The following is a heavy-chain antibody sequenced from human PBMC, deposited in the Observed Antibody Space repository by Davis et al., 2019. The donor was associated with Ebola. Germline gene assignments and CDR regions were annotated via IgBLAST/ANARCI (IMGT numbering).Heavy chain of an antibody. CDR3: ARGNWVAFDY. J-gene: IGHJ4*02. CDR2: ISGSGSDT. V-gene: IGHV3-23*01. CDR1: GFTFSSYA. Sequence: PGGSLRLSCAASGFTFSSYAMSWVRQAPGKGLGWVSAISGSGSDTDYADSVKGRFTISRDNSKNTLYLQMNSLRAEDTAVYYCARGNWVAFDYWGQGTLVTVSS. D-gene: IGHD7-27*01.